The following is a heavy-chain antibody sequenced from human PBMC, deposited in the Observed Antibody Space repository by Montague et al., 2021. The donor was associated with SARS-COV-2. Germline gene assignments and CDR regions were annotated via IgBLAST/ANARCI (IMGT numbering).Heavy chain of an antibody. J-gene: IGHJ4*02. CDR3: AGAFGSSFDF. CDR1: FGSVKNYF. V-gene: IGHV4-4*07. D-gene: IGHD6-13*01. CDR2: IFVTGGT. Sequence: SETLSLTCTVSFGSVKNYFWSWIRQPVGKGLEWIGRIFVTGGTKXTPSLKSRVTMSLDTSKNQLSLKLRSVTAADTAIYYCAGAFGSSFDFWGQGILVAVSS.